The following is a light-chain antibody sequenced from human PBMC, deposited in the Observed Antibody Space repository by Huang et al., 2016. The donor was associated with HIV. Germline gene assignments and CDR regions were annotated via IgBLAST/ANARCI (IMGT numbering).Light chain of an antibody. J-gene: IGKJ1*01. CDR2: KAS. V-gene: IGKV1-5*03. Sequence: DIQVTQSPSTLSAFVGDRVNITCRTSQRIRTWLAWYQQGPGKAPNLLISKASNLETWVPSRFSGNGSGTEFTLTINGLQPDDLATYYCQHQWTFGQGTKVEIK. CDR1: QRIRTW. CDR3: QHQWT.